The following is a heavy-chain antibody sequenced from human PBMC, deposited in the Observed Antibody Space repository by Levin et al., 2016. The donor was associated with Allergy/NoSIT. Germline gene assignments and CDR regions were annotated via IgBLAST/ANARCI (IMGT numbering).Heavy chain of an antibody. CDR3: TTVSEVVSITMVRGVIITKDY. CDR2: IKSKTDGGTT. J-gene: IGHJ4*02. D-gene: IGHD3-10*01. Sequence: WIRQPPGKGLEWVGRIKSKTDGGTTDYAAPVKGRFTISRDDSKNTLYLQMNSLKTEDTAVYYCTTVSEVVSITMVRGVIITKDYWGQGTLVTVSS. V-gene: IGHV3-15*01.